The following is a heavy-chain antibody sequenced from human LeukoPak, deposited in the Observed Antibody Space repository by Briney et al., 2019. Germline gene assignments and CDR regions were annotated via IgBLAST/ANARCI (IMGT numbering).Heavy chain of an antibody. CDR3: ARAPLHTAMGSWYFDY. CDR1: GGSVSSGSYY. D-gene: IGHD5-18*01. V-gene: IGHV4-61*01. CDR2: IYYTGNT. Sequence: SETLSLTCTVSGGSVSSGSYYWSWIRQPPGKGLEWIGYIYYTGNTNYNPSLKSRVTISVDTSKNQFSLKLSSVTAADTAVYYCARAPLHTAMGSWYFDYRGQGTLVTVSS. J-gene: IGHJ4*02.